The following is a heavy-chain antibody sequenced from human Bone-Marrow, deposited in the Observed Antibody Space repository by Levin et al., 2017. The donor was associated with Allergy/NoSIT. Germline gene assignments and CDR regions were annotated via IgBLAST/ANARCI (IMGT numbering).Heavy chain of an antibody. CDR3: AKALTYYYDGAAYHRGGHFYGMDV. Sequence: PGGSLRLSCAASDFKFGDYAMYWVRQAPGQGLEWVAGISWNAGSIGYVGSVEGRFTISRDNAKKSLYLQMNNLRDVDTAVYYCAKALTYYYDGAAYHRGGHFYGMDVWGQGTTVTVSS. CDR2: ISWNAGSI. CDR1: DFKFGDYA. D-gene: IGHD3-22*01. J-gene: IGHJ6*02. V-gene: IGHV3-9*01.